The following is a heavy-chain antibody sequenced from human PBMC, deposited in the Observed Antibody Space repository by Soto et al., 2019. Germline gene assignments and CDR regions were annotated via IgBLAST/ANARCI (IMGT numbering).Heavy chain of an antibody. CDR2: IRGSGGRT. J-gene: IGHJ4*02. V-gene: IGHV3-23*01. D-gene: IGHD6-13*01. CDR3: AKGVTEAGKDYFDY. CDR1: GFTFSSYA. Sequence: GGSLRLSCAASGFTFSSYAMSWVRQGPGKGLQWVSGIRGSGGRTDYADSVKGRFTISRDNSKNTLYLQMNSLRAEDRAVYYCAKGVTEAGKDYFDYWGQGTLVTVSS.